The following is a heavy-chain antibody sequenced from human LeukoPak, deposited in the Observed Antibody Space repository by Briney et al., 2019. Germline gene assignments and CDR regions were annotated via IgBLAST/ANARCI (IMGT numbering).Heavy chain of an antibody. V-gene: IGHV3-53*01. CDR2: LYIGGNT. CDR3: MTAAGYNFGQY. J-gene: IGHJ4*02. CDR1: GLTVNNNY. D-gene: IGHD5-18*01. Sequence: GGSLRLSCAASGLTVNNNYMNWVRQAPGKGLEWVSALYIGGNTYYADSVRGRFTISRDNSKNALYLQMNSLRAEDTAIYYCMTAAGYNFGQYWGQGTLVTVSS.